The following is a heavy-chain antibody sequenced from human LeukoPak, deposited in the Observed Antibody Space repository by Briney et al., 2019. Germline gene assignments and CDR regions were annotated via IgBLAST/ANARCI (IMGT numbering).Heavy chain of an antibody. CDR1: GFTFSSYW. D-gene: IGHD3-3*01. V-gene: IGHV3-7*01. J-gene: IGHJ6*03. CDR2: IKQDGSEK. Sequence: GGSLRLSCAASGFTFSSYWMSWVRQAPGKGLEWVANIKQDGSEKYYVDSVKGRFTISRDNAKNSLYLQINSLRAEDAAVYYCARDRLTIFGVPLGYMDVWGKGTTVTVSS. CDR3: ARDRLTIFGVPLGYMDV.